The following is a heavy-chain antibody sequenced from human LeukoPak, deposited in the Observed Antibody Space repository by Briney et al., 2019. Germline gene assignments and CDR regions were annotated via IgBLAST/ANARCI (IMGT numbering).Heavy chain of an antibody. V-gene: IGHV4-4*07. D-gene: IGHD6-13*01. CDR3: ARLTSSWYQDWYFDL. Sequence: TSETLSLTCTVSGGSITSYDWGWIRQPAGKGLEWIGRFYTSGSTNYNPSLKSRVTMSLDTSKNQFSLKLSSVTAADTAFYYCARLTSSWYQDWYFDLWGRGTLVTVSS. CDR1: GGSITSYD. CDR2: FYTSGST. J-gene: IGHJ2*01.